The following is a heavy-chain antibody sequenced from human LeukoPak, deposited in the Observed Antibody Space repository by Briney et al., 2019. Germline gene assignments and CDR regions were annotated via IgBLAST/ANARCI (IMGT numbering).Heavy chain of an antibody. D-gene: IGHD3-10*01. J-gene: IGHJ4*02. CDR2: IKQDGSER. CDR1: GFTFGSYW. CDR3: CAGSGSYIY. V-gene: IGHV3-7*02. Sequence: GGSLRLSCAASGFTFGSYWMNWVRQAPGKGLEWVANIKQDGSERYSVDSLKGRFTISRDNAKNSLYLQMNSLRADDTAVYYCCAGSGSYIYWGQGTLVSVSS.